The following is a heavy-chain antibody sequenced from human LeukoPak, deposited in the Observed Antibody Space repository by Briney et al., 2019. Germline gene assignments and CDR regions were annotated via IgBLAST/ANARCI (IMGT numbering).Heavy chain of an antibody. CDR2: IYYSGST. D-gene: IGHD3-10*01. J-gene: IGHJ4*02. CDR1: GGSISSYY. Sequence: SETLSLTCTVSGGSISSYYWSWIRQPPGKGLEWIGYIYYSGSTNYNPSLKSRVTISVDTSKNQFSLKLSSVTAADTAVYYCARERYYYGSGSSSWDAFDYWGQGTLVTVSS. V-gene: IGHV4-59*01. CDR3: ARERYYYGSGSSSWDAFDY.